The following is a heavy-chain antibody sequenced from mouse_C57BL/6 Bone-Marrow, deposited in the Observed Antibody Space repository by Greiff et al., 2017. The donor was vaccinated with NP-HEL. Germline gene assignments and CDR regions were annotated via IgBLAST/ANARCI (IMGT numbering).Heavy chain of an antibody. D-gene: IGHD1-1*01. Sequence: VQLQQPGAELVKPGASVKLSCKASGYTFTSYWMHWVKQRPGQGLEWIGMIHPNSGSTNYNEKFKSKATLTVDKSSSTAYMQLSSLTSEDSAVYYCARPDYGSNWYFDVWGTGTTVTVSS. V-gene: IGHV1-64*01. J-gene: IGHJ1*03. CDR3: ARPDYGSNWYFDV. CDR1: GYTFTSYW. CDR2: IHPNSGST.